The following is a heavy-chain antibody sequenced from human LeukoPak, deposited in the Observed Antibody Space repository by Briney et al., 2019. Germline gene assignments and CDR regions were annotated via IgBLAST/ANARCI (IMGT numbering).Heavy chain of an antibody. V-gene: IGHV3-53*01. CDR1: GFSVSIKY. CDR2: IYSSGST. Sequence: PGGSLRLSCAASGFSVSIKYMSWVRQAPGKGLEWVSVIYSSGSTYYSDSVKGRFTISRDSSNNTLYLQMNSLRAEDTALYYCARDFLGEDSDMADGFDLWGQGTMVTVSS. D-gene: IGHD5-18*01. CDR3: ARDFLGEDSDMADGFDL. J-gene: IGHJ3*01.